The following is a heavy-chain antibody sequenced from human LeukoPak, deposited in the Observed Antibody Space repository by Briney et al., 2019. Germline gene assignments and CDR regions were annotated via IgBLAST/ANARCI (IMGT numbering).Heavy chain of an antibody. D-gene: IGHD3-22*01. CDR1: GFTFSSYG. V-gene: IGHV3-33*01. CDR3: ARGLVLRDDSSGAGDY. Sequence: GGSLRLSCAASGFTFSSYGMHWVRQAPGKGLEWVAVIWYDGSNKYYADSVKGRFTIYRDNSKNTLYLQMNSLRAEDTAVYYCARGLVLRDDSSGAGDYWGQGTLVTVSS. J-gene: IGHJ4*02. CDR2: IWYDGSNK.